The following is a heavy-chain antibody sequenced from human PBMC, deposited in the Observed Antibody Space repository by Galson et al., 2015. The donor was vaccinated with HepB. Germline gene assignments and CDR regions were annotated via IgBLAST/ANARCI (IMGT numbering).Heavy chain of an antibody. J-gene: IGHJ1*01. Sequence: RLSCAASGFTFSNAWMSWVRQAPGKGLEWVGRIKSKTDGGTTDYAAPVKGRFTISRDDSKNTLYLQMNSLKTEDTAVYYCTTQYYDILTGYYPRGICFQHWGQGTLVTVSS. CDR3: TTQYYDILTGYYPRGICFQH. CDR1: GFTFSNAW. V-gene: IGHV3-15*01. CDR2: IKSKTDGGTT. D-gene: IGHD3-9*01.